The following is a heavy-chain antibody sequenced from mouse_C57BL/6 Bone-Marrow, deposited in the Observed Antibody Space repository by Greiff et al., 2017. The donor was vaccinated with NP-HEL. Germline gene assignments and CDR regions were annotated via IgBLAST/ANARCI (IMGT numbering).Heavy chain of an antibody. Sequence: EVMLVESGGGLVQPGGSLSLSCAASGFTFTDYYMSWVRQPPGKALEWLGFIRNKANGYTTEYSASVKGRFTISRDNSQSLLYLQMNALRAEDSATYYCAGGLRRGFAYWGQGTLVTVSA. D-gene: IGHD2-4*01. CDR3: AGGLRRGFAY. CDR2: IRNKANGYTT. V-gene: IGHV7-3*01. CDR1: GFTFTDYY. J-gene: IGHJ3*01.